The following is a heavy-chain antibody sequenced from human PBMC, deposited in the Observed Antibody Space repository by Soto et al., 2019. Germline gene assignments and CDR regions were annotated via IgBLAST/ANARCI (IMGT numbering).Heavy chain of an antibody. V-gene: IGHV4-39*01. Sequence: QLQLLESXPXLXXAXEXLSLTXNVSGGSISTSRSYWAWIRQPPGKGLEWLANIFYSGSTYYNPSLASRVTVSVDTSKNEFSMKLRSVNAADTAVYYCARQPTTGDTDLWFDPWGQGTLVTVSS. CDR1: GGSISTSRSY. J-gene: IGHJ5*02. CDR2: IFYSGST. D-gene: IGHD2-21*01. CDR3: ARQPTTGDTDLWFDP.